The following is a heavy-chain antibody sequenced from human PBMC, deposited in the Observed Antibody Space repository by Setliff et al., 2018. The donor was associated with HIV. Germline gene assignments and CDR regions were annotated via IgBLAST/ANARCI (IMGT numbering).Heavy chain of an antibody. V-gene: IGHV1-18*01. Sequence: ASVKVSCKASGYTFTSYGISWVRQAPGQGLEWMGWISAYNGHTDFAQKFQGRITLTTDTSSSTIYMELRSLRSDDTAVYYCARDAWVEFLEWTFYGMDVWGQGTTVTVSS. CDR1: GYTFTSYG. J-gene: IGHJ6*02. CDR3: ARDAWVEFLEWTFYGMDV. CDR2: ISAYNGHT. D-gene: IGHD3-3*02.